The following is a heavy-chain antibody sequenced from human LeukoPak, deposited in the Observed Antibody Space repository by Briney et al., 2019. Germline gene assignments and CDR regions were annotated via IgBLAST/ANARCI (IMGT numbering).Heavy chain of an antibody. Sequence: SETLSLTCAVYGGSFSGYYWSWIRQPPGKGLEWIGEINHSGSTNYNPSLKSRVTISVDTSKNQFSLKLSSVTAADTAVYYCARGGRYYYDGGYRRPYYYWGQGTLVTVSS. CDR2: INHSGST. V-gene: IGHV4-34*01. CDR1: GGSFSGYY. D-gene: IGHD3-22*01. CDR3: ARGGRYYYDGGYRRPYYY. J-gene: IGHJ4*02.